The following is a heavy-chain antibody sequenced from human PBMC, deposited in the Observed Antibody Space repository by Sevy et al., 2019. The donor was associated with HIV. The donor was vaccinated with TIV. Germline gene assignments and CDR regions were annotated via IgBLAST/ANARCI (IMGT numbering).Heavy chain of an antibody. CDR3: AKYGEGLDAFDI. J-gene: IGHJ3*02. Sequence: GGSLRLSCAASGFTFSSYAMSRVRQAPGKGLEWVSAISGSGGSTYYADSVKGRFTISRDNSKNTLYLQMNSLRAEDTAVYYCAKYGEGLDAFDIWGQGTMVTVSS. CDR1: GFTFSSYA. V-gene: IGHV3-23*01. CDR2: ISGSGGST. D-gene: IGHD4-17*01.